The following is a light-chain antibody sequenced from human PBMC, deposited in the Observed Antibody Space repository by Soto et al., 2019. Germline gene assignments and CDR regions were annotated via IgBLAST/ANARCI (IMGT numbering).Light chain of an antibody. J-gene: IGKJ2*01. CDR2: GAS. CDR1: QSVSSN. CDR3: HQYDDGPYT. V-gene: IGKV3-15*01. Sequence: MTQSPATLSVSPGERATLSCRASQSVSSNVAWYQQIPGQTPRLLIYGASTRATGIPVRFSGSGSGTEFTLTISSLQSEDFAVYYCHQYDDGPYTFGQGTKVDI.